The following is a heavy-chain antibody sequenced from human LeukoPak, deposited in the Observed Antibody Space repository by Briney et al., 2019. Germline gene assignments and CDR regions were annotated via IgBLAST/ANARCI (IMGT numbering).Heavy chain of an antibody. J-gene: IGHJ5*02. V-gene: IGHV4-34*01. CDR2: INHSGST. CDR1: GGSFSGYY. Sequence: SETLSLTCAVYGGSFSGYYWSWIRQPPGKGLEWIGEINHSGSTNYNPSLKSRVTISVDTSKNQFSLKLSSVTAADTAVYYCARLPDPWGQGTLVTVSS. CDR3: ARLPDP.